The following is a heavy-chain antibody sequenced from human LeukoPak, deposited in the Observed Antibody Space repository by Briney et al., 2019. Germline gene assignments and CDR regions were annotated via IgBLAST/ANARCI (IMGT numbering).Heavy chain of an antibody. CDR1: GFTWRNYK. CDR2: ISSSSSPI. V-gene: IGHV3-48*01. J-gene: IGHJ4*02. CDR3: ATINWGRFGY. Sequence: GGSLRLSGAASGFTWRNYKMNGVGKAPGKGGEWVSYISSSSSPIYYADSVKGRFTISRDNAKNSLYLQMDSLRAEDTAVYYCATINWGRFGYWGQGTLVTVSS. D-gene: IGHD7-27*01.